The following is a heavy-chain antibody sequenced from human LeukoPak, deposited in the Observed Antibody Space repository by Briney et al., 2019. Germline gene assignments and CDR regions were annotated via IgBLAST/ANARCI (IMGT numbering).Heavy chain of an antibody. Sequence: SQTLSLTCAISGDSVSSNSAAWVWIRQSPSRGLEWLGMTYYRSKWYHDYAVSVKSRITVTSDTSKNQFSLRLNSVTPEDAAVYYCARTAQGFFDYWGQGTLVTVSS. J-gene: IGHJ4*02. CDR1: GDSVSSNSAA. V-gene: IGHV6-1*01. CDR2: TYYRSKWYH. D-gene: IGHD5-18*01. CDR3: ARTAQGFFDY.